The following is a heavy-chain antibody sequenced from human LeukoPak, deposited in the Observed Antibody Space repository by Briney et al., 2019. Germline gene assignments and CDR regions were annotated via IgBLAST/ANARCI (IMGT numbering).Heavy chain of an antibody. CDR1: GGSISGYY. CDR3: ARDGRQRVTMDTGALDI. V-gene: IGHV4-4*07. J-gene: IGHJ3*02. CDR2: VYTSGST. D-gene: IGHD3-10*01. Sequence: SETLSLTCSVSGGSISGYYWSWIRHPAGRGLEWLGLVYTSGSTNYNPSLKSRVTISMDTSKNQFSLKLSSVTAADTAVYYCARDGRQRVTMDTGALDIWGQGTMVTVSS.